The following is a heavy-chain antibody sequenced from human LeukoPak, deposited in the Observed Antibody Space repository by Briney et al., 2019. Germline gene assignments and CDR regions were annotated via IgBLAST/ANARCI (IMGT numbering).Heavy chain of an antibody. V-gene: IGHV1-2*02. CDR2: INPNSGGT. Sequence: GASVKVSCKASGGTFSSYAICWVRQAPGQGLEWMGWINPNSGGTNYAQKFQGRVTMTRDTSISTAYMELSRLRSDDTAVYYCASFDWLFRGLTWWGQGTLVTVSS. J-gene: IGHJ4*02. CDR3: ASFDWLFRGLTW. D-gene: IGHD3-9*01. CDR1: GGTFSSYA.